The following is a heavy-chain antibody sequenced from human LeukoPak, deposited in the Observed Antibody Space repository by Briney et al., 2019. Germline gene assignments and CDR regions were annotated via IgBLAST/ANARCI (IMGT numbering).Heavy chain of an antibody. V-gene: IGHV1-69*13. D-gene: IGHD4-11*01. CDR2: IIPIFGTA. J-gene: IGHJ6*03. Sequence: ASVKVSCKASGGTFSSYAISWVRQAPGQGLEWMGGIIPIFGTANYAQKFQGRVTITADESTSTAYMELSSLRSEDTAVYYCARVGYSNYVHYYYYMDVWGKGTTVTVSS. CDR3: ARVGYSNYVHYYYYMDV. CDR1: GGTFSSYA.